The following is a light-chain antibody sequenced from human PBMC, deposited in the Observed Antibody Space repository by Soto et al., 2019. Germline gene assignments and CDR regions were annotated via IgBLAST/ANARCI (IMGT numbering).Light chain of an antibody. CDR2: AAS. CDR1: QGITNY. V-gene: IGKV1-27*01. J-gene: IGKJ1*01. CDR3: QQYNGLPTWT. Sequence: DIQVTQSPSSLSASVGDRVTITCRASQGITNYLAWYQQKPGKAPKLLIYAASVLQSGVPSRFGGSGSGTEFTLTITSLQPDDSATYYCQQYNGLPTWTFGQGTKVDI.